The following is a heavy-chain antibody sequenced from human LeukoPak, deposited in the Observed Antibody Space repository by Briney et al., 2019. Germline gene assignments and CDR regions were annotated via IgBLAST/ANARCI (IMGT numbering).Heavy chain of an antibody. CDR1: GGSFSGYY. Sequence: SETLSLTCAVYGGSFSGYYWSWIRQPPGKGLEWIGEINHSGSTNYNPSLKSRVTISVDTSKNQFSLKLSSVTAADTAVYYCARGLFGYYDSSGYSGAYFDYWGQGTLVTVSS. J-gene: IGHJ4*02. CDR3: ARGLFGYYDSSGYSGAYFDY. V-gene: IGHV4-34*01. CDR2: INHSGST. D-gene: IGHD3-22*01.